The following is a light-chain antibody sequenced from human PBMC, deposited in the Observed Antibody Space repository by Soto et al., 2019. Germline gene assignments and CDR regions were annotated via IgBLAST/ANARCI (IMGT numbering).Light chain of an antibody. CDR3: QQLNSYPLT. CDR1: QGISSY. CDR2: AAS. J-gene: IGKJ4*01. Sequence: DIQFTHYKSFLSASVVDRFTITCLASQGISSYLAWYQQKPGKAPKLLIYAASTLQSGVPSRFSGSGSGTEFTLTISSLQPEDFATYYCQQLNSYPLTFGGGTKVDIK. V-gene: IGKV1-9*01.